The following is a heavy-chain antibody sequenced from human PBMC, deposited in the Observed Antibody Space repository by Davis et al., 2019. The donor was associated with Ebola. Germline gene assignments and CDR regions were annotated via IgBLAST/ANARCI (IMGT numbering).Heavy chain of an antibody. Sequence: ASVKVSCKASGYTFSSYGISWVRQAPGQGLEWMGWISAYSGSTKYELKLQDRVTMTTDTSTSTAYMELRSLTSDDTAVYYCVKEGYTGYGEYWGQGTLVTVSS. V-gene: IGHV1-18*01. CDR1: GYTFSSYG. D-gene: IGHD5-12*01. CDR3: VKEGYTGYGEY. J-gene: IGHJ4*02. CDR2: ISAYSGST.